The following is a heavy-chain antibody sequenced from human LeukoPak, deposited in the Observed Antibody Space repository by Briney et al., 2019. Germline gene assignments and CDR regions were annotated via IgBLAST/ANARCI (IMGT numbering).Heavy chain of an antibody. D-gene: IGHD5-18*01. CDR3: ARDGTGYSSGFEYY. J-gene: IGHJ4*02. Sequence: GGSLSLSCAVSGFTFDDYGMSWVRHAPGKGLEWVSGINWNGGSTGYADSVKGRFTISRDNAKNSLYLQMNSLRAEDTALYYCARDGTGYSSGFEYYWGQGTLVTVSS. CDR2: INWNGGST. V-gene: IGHV3-20*04. CDR1: GFTFDDYG.